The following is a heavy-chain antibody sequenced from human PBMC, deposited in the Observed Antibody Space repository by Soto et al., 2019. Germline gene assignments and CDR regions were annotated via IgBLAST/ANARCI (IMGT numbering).Heavy chain of an antibody. CDR3: ARGLRFAIFGVVILGTGWFDP. D-gene: IGHD3-3*01. CDR1: GGSFSGYY. J-gene: IGHJ5*02. CDR2: INHSGST. Sequence: PSETLSLTCAVYGGSFSGYYWSWIRQPPGKGLEWIGEINHSGSTNYNPSLKSRVTISVDTSKNQFSLKLSSVTAADTAVYYCARGLRFAIFGVVILGTGWFDPWGQGTLVTVS. V-gene: IGHV4-34*01.